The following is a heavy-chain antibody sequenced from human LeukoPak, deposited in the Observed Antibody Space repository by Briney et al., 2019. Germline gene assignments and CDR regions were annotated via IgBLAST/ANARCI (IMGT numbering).Heavy chain of an antibody. CDR3: ARDLGQYYDTSDNWFDP. Sequence: GGSLRLSCAASGFTFSNYWMHWVRQAPGKGLVWVSRINSDGINTSYADSVKGRFTISRDNAKNTLNLQMNSLRAEDTAVYYCARDLGQYYDTSDNWFDPWGQGTLVSVSS. CDR1: GFTFSNYW. D-gene: IGHD3-22*01. CDR2: INSDGINT. J-gene: IGHJ5*02. V-gene: IGHV3-74*01.